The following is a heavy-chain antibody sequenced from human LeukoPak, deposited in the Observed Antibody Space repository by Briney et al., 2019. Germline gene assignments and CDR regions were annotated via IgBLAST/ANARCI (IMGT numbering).Heavy chain of an antibody. V-gene: IGHV3-48*01. CDR1: GFTFRTSG. CDR3: ARGGPAAGRFDY. Sequence: PGGSLRLSCAASGFTFRTSGMNWVRQAPGKGLEWVSYISSSGTTISYAQSVKGRFTITRDNAQNSLTLHMNTLRAGDTAVYYCARGGPAAGRFDYWGQGTLVTVSS. J-gene: IGHJ4*02. D-gene: IGHD6-13*01. CDR2: ISSSGTTI.